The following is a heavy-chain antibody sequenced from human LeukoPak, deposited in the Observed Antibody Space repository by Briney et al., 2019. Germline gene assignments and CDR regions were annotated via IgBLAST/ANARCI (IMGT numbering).Heavy chain of an antibody. Sequence: GGSLRLSCAASGFTFSSYGMHWVRQAPGKGLEWVAFIRYDGSNKYYADSVKGRFTISRDNSKNTLYLQMNSLRAEDTAVYYCAASITIFGVVIRTSYPDYWGQGTLVTVSS. V-gene: IGHV3-30*02. CDR3: AASITIFGVVIRTSYPDY. D-gene: IGHD3-3*01. J-gene: IGHJ4*02. CDR2: IRYDGSNK. CDR1: GFTFSSYG.